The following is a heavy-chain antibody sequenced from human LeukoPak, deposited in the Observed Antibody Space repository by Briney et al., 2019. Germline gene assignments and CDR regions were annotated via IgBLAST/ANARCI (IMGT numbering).Heavy chain of an antibody. J-gene: IGHJ3*02. CDR1: GYTLTELS. D-gene: IGHD4-23*01. Sequence: ASVKVSCKVSGYTLTELSMHWVRQAPGKGLEWMGGFDPEDGETIYAQKFQGRVTMNEDTSTDTAYMELSSLRSEHTAVYYCATRLSVVDAFYIGGQGTMVTVS. V-gene: IGHV1-24*01. CDR2: FDPEDGET. CDR3: ATRLSVVDAFYI.